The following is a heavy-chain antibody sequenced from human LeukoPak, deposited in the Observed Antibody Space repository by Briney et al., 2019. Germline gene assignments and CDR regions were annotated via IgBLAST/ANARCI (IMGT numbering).Heavy chain of an antibody. CDR2: IYYTGTT. Sequence: SETLSHTCTVSGGSISNYYWSWIRQPPGKALEWIGYIYYTGTTKYNPSLKSRATISLDTSKNQFSLKLTSVTAADTALFFCARGYDIDVWGQGTTVTVSS. J-gene: IGHJ6*02. CDR1: GGSISNYY. V-gene: IGHV4-59*01. CDR3: ARGYDIDV.